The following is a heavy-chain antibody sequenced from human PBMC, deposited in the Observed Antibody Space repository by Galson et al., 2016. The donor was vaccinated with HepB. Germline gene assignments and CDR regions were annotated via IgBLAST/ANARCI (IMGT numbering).Heavy chain of an antibody. V-gene: IGHV4-38-2*02. J-gene: IGHJ4*01. CDR2: ISHSGST. CDR1: GYSISSGYY. D-gene: IGHD6-19*01. CDR3: VRGGGIPVAGD. Sequence: ETLSLTCTVSGYSISSGYYWGWIRQSPGKGLEWIGSISHSGSTYYNSSLESRVTISVDTSRNQFSLKLTYMTATDTAVYYCVRGGGIPVAGDWGHGTLVTVSS.